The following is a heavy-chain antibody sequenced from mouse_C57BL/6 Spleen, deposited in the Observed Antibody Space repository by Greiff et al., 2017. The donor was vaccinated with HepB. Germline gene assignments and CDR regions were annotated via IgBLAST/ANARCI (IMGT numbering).Heavy chain of an antibody. V-gene: IGHV5-4*01. CDR1: GFTFSSYA. D-gene: IGHD3-2*02. CDR2: ISDGGSYT. CDR3: ARDHGGSSGYDYAMDY. J-gene: IGHJ4*01. Sequence: EVKLVESGGGLVKPGGSLKLSCAASGFTFSSYAMSWVRQTPEKRLEWVATISDGGSYTYYPDNVKGRFTISRDNAKNNLYLQMSHLKSEDTAMYYCARDHGGSSGYDYAMDYWGQGTSVTVSS.